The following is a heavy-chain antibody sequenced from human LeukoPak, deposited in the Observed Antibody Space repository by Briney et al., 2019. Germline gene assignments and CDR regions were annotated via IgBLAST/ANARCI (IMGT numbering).Heavy chain of an antibody. CDR1: GGSISSSSYY. CDR2: IYYSGST. V-gene: IGHV4-39*01. CDR3: ARLEGHYMDV. J-gene: IGHJ6*03. Sequence: SETLSLTCTVSGGSISSSSYYWGWIRQPPGKGLEWIGSIYYSGSTYYNPSLKSRVTISVDTSKNQFSLKLSSVTAADTAVYYCARLEGHYMDVWGKGTTVTVSS.